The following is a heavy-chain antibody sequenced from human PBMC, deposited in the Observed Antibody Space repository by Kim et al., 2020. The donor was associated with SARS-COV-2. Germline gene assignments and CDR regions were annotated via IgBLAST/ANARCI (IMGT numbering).Heavy chain of an antibody. CDR3: HVWFGELSVYYYGMDV. CDR1: GYTFTSYA. CDR2: INAGNGNT. D-gene: IGHD3-10*01. V-gene: IGHV1-3*01. Sequence: ASVKVSCKASGYTFTSYAMHWVRQAPGQRLEWMGWINAGNGNTKYSQKFQGRVTITRDTSASTAYMELSSLRSEDTAVYYCHVWFGELSVYYYGMDVWGQGTTVTVSS. J-gene: IGHJ6*02.